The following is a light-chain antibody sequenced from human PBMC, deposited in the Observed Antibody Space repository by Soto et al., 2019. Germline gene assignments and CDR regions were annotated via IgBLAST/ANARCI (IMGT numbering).Light chain of an antibody. CDR3: ASYAGGNKV. CDR1: SSDVGGYNL. Sequence: QSALTQPRSVSGSPGQSVTIPCTGSSSDVGGYNLVSWYQQYPGEVPKLIIYEVTKRPSGVPDRFSGSKSGNTASLTVSGLLAEDEADYYCASYAGGNKVFGTGTKLTVL. J-gene: IGLJ1*01. V-gene: IGLV2-11*01. CDR2: EVT.